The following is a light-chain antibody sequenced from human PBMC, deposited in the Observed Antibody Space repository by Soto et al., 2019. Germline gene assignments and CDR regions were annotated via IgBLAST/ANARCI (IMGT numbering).Light chain of an antibody. J-gene: IGKJ4*02. V-gene: IGKV3-11*01. CDR1: QSVSSY. CDR3: QQRSIWPRT. Sequence: EIVLTQSPATLSLSPGERATLSCRASQSVSSYLAWYQQKPGQAPRLLIYDASNRATGIPARFSGSRSGTDFTLTISSLEPEDFAVYYCQQRSIWPRTFGGGTKVEIK. CDR2: DAS.